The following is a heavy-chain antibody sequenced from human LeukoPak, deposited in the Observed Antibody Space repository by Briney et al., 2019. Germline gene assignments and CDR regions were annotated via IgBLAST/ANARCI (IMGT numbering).Heavy chain of an antibody. CDR3: ARDIDYYYDSSGDYGMDV. CDR1: GYTLTELS. J-gene: IGHJ6*02. CDR2: FDPEDGET. V-gene: IGHV1-24*01. Sequence: ASVKVSCKVSGYTLTELSMHWVRQAPGKGLEWMGGFDPEDGETIYAQKLQGRVTMTTDTSTSTAYMELRSLRSDDTAVYYCARDIDYYYDSSGDYGMDVWGQGTTVTVSS. D-gene: IGHD3-22*01.